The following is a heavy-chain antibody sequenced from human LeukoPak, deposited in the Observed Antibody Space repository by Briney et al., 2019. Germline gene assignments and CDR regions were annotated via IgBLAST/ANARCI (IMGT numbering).Heavy chain of an antibody. CDR3: AKEQSSSGFFDY. CDR1: GFTFSSYA. J-gene: IGHJ4*03. V-gene: IGHV3-23*01. D-gene: IGHD6-6*01. CDR2: ISGRGDRT. Sequence: GGSLRLSCAASGFTFSSYAMSWVRQAPGKGLEWVSAISGRGDRTYYADSVKGRFTISRDNSKNTLYLQMNSLRAEDTAVYYCAKEQSSSGFFDYWGQGALVTVSS.